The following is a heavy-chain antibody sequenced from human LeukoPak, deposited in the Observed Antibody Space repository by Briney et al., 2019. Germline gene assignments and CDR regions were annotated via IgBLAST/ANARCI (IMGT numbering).Heavy chain of an antibody. D-gene: IGHD4-17*01. V-gene: IGHV4-39*01. Sequence: SETLSLTCTVSGRSISSSSYYWGWIRQPPGKGLEWIGSIYYSGSTYYNPSLKSRVTISVDTSKNQFSLKLSSVTAADTAVYYCARHIGYGDSGIDPWGQGTLVTVSS. CDR3: ARHIGYGDSGIDP. J-gene: IGHJ5*02. CDR1: GRSISSSSYY. CDR2: IYYSGST.